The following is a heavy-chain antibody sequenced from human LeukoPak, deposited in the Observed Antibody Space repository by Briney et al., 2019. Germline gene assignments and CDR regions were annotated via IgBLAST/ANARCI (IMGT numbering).Heavy chain of an antibody. CDR2: VGGSGDIT. V-gene: IGHV3-23*01. Sequence: GGSLRLSCATSGFTFPNYAMSWVRQYPGKGLEWVTGVGGSGDITYYADSVKGRFTISRDNSKNTVSLQMNSLRSEDTAVYYCAKDKAGLHSSGCYDSWGQGALVTVSS. D-gene: IGHD6-19*01. J-gene: IGHJ4*02. CDR1: GFTFPNYA. CDR3: AKDKAGLHSSGCYDS.